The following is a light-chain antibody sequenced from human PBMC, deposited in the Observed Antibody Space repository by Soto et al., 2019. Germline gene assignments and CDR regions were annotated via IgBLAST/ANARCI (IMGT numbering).Light chain of an antibody. CDR2: DAY. CDR1: QSVGGY. J-gene: IGKJ2*01. Sequence: EIVMTQSPATLSVSLGERATLSCRASQSVGGYLSWYQQRPGQVPRLLIYDAYTRAAGVPARFSGSGSGTEFSLTISSLQSEDFAVSYCQQYSDWPLYTVGQGTKVDSK. CDR3: QQYSDWPLYT. V-gene: IGKV3-15*01.